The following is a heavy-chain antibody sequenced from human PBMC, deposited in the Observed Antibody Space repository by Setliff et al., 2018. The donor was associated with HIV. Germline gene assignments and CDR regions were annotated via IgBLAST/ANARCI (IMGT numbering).Heavy chain of an antibody. J-gene: IGHJ6*02. V-gene: IGHV1-69*05. D-gene: IGHD2-21*02. CDR3: ARGLRARPRLRGFYHYGMDV. Sequence: GASVKVSCKASGGTLNTFALSWVRQTPGQGLEWMGGVIPIFGAANYAQKFQARVTITTDESTNTAYMERTSLRSDDSAVYFCARGLRARPRLRGFYHYGMDVWGQGTTVTVSS. CDR2: VIPIFGAA. CDR1: GGTLNTFA.